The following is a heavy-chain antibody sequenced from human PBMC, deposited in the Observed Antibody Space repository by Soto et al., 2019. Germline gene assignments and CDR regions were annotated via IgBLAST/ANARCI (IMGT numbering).Heavy chain of an antibody. V-gene: IGHV4-34*01. Sequence: AVYGGSFSGYFWSWIRQPPGKGLEWIGEINHSGSTKYNPSLKSRVTISLDTSKNQFSLKLYSVTAADTAVYYCARDISGYYYGMDVWGQGTTVTVSS. D-gene: IGHD3-3*02. J-gene: IGHJ6*02. CDR2: INHSGST. CDR3: ARDISGYYYGMDV. CDR1: GGSFSGYF.